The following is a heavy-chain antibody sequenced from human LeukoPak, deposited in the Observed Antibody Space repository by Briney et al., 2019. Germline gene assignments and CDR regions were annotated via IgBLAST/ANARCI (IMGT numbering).Heavy chain of an antibody. CDR3: AKAGLPAALDY. CDR2: IKGDGSRA. CDR1: GFTFSSFW. V-gene: IGHV3-74*01. D-gene: IGHD2-2*01. Sequence: PGGSLRLSCSASGFTFSSFWMSWVRQAPGKGLEWISQIKGDGSRADYADSVKGRFTISRDNARNTLSLELTSLRTEDTAVYYCAKAGLPAALDYWGQGTLVTVSS. J-gene: IGHJ4*02.